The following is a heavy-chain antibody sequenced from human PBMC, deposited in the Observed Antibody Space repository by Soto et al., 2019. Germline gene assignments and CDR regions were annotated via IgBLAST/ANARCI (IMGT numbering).Heavy chain of an antibody. CDR1: GGSVSSGSYY. J-gene: IGHJ5*02. Sequence: ETLSLTCTVSGGSVSSGSYYWSWIRQPPGKRLELIGYIYYSGSTNYNPSLKSRVTISVDTSKNQFSLKLSSVTAADTAVYYCARGASITMVRGVLYNWFDPWGQGTLVTVSS. V-gene: IGHV4-61*01. CDR2: IYYSGST. CDR3: ARGASITMVRGVLYNWFDP. D-gene: IGHD3-10*01.